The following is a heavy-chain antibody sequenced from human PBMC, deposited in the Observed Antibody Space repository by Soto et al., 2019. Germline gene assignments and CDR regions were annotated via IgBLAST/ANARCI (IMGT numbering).Heavy chain of an antibody. J-gene: IGHJ6*02. CDR2: INHSGST. D-gene: IGHD3-10*01. Sequence: PSETLSLTCAAYGGSFSGYYWSWIRQPPGKGLEWIGEINHSGSTNYNPSLKSRVTISVDTSKNQFSLKLSSVTAADTAVYYCARGKVLLWFGAGYYYYGMDVWGQGTTVTVSS. CDR3: ARGKVLLWFGAGYYYYGMDV. CDR1: GGSFSGYY. V-gene: IGHV4-34*01.